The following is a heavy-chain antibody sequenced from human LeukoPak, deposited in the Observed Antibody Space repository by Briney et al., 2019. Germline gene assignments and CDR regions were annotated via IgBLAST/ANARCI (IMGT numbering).Heavy chain of an antibody. CDR2: VDHNGNVN. CDR1: GFTLSSYW. CDR3: AREYYYDSSGPLAGAFDI. D-gene: IGHD3-22*01. V-gene: IGHV3-7*03. Sequence: GGSLRLSCAASGFTLSSYWMNWARQAPGKGLEWVASVDHNGNVNYYVDSVKGRFTISRDNAKNSLYLQMSNLRAEDTAVYFCAREYYYDSSGPLAGAFDIWGQGTMVTVSS. J-gene: IGHJ3*02.